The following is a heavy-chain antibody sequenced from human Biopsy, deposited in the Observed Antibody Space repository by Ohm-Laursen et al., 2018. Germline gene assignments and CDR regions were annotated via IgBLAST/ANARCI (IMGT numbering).Heavy chain of an antibody. V-gene: IGHV4-38-2*01. D-gene: IGHD5-12*01. CDR2: IYYDGIT. CDR3: ARVAGGYAYYYGMDV. CDR1: GYSVTNDYY. Sequence: SVTLSLTWAVSGYSVTNDYYWGWIRQPPGKGLEWIGNIYYDGITYYNPSLKSRDAMSVDTAKNQFSLRLTSVTSADTAVYYCARVAGGYAYYYGMDVWGQGTTVIVSS. J-gene: IGHJ6*02.